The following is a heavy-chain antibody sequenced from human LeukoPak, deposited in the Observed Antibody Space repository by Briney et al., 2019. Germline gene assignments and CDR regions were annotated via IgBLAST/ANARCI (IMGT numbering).Heavy chain of an antibody. CDR2: IIPILGIA. V-gene: IGHV1-69*04. CDR1: GGTFSSYA. J-gene: IGHJ3*02. D-gene: IGHD4-17*01. Sequence: GASVKVSCKASGGTFSSYAISWVRQAPGQGLEWMGRIIPILGIANYAQKFQGRVTITADKSTSTAYMELSSLRSEDTAVYYCARRFDYGDYPGAFDIWGQGTMVTVSS. CDR3: ARRFDYGDYPGAFDI.